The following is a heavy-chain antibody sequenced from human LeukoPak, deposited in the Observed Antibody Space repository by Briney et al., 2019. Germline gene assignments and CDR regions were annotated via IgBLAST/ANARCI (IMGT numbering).Heavy chain of an antibody. V-gene: IGHV3-23*01. J-gene: IGHJ5*02. CDR3: AKGVNPGVNSWFDP. D-gene: IGHD7-27*01. Sequence: GGSLRLSCAASGFTFSTYWMTWVRQAPGKGLEWVSAISGGGGSTYSADSVKGRFTISRDNSKNTLYLQMNSLRAEDTAVYYCAKGVNPGVNSWFDPWGQGTLVTVSS. CDR2: ISGGGGST. CDR1: GFTFSTYW.